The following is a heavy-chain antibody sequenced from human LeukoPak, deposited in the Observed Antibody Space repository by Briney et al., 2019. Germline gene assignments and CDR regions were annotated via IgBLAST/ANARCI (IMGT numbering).Heavy chain of an antibody. V-gene: IGHV3-66*01. D-gene: IGHD6-13*01. CDR3: AREVIAAAGATYFDY. Sequence: GGSLRLSCTASGFSVSITYMSWIRQAPGKGLEWVSVIYSSNNTYYADPVKDRFIISRDNSKSTLYLQMNDLRAEDTAVYYCAREVIAAAGATYFDYWGQGTLVTVSS. CDR2: IYSSNNT. CDR1: GFSVSITY. J-gene: IGHJ4*02.